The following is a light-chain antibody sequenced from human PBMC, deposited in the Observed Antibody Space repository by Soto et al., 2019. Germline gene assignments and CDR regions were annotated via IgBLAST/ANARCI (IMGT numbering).Light chain of an antibody. Sequence: DIQMTQSPSSLSASVGDRVTITCRASQSFSNYLNWYQQKPGKAPKLLIYAASSLQSGVPSRFSGSGSGTEFTLTISSLQPEDSAIYYCLQHNSYPLTFGGGTKVDIK. V-gene: IGKV1-39*01. CDR3: LQHNSYPLT. CDR1: QSFSNY. CDR2: AAS. J-gene: IGKJ4*01.